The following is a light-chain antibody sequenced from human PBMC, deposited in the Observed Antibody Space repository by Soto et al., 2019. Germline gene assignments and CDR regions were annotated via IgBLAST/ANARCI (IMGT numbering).Light chain of an antibody. Sequence: QSVLTQPASVSGSPGQSITISCTGTSSDVGGYNHVSWCQQHPGKAPKLMIYEVSTRPSGVSNRFSGSKSGNTASLTISGLQAEDEADYYCSSYTSSSTPYVFGTGTKVTVL. CDR1: SSDVGGYNH. CDR3: SSYTSSSTPYV. J-gene: IGLJ1*01. CDR2: EVS. V-gene: IGLV2-14*01.